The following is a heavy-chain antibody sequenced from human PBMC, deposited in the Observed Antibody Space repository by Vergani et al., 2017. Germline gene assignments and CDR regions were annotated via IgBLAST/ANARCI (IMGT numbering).Heavy chain of an antibody. V-gene: IGHV3-74*01. CDR3: ARDRAARSLDY. D-gene: IGHD6-6*01. Sequence: QLVESGGGLVQPGGSLRLSCAASGFTFSAYWMHWVRQVPGKGLLWVSRIDSDGSSTTYADSVKGRFTISRDNAKNTLYLQMNSLRAEDTAVYYCARDRAARSLDYWGQGTLVTVSS. CDR1: GFTFSAYW. CDR2: IDSDGSST. J-gene: IGHJ4*02.